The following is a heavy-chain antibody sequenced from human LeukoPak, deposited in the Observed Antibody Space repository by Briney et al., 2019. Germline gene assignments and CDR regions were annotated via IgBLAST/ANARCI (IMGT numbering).Heavy chain of an antibody. Sequence: SETLSLTCTVSGGSISSYYWSWIRQPPGKGLEWIGYIYYSGSTNYNPSLKSRVTISVDKSKNQFSLKLSSVTAADTAVYYCATGGELLDAFDIWGQGTMVTVSS. V-gene: IGHV4-59*12. D-gene: IGHD1-26*01. J-gene: IGHJ3*02. CDR1: GGSISSYY. CDR2: IYYSGST. CDR3: ATGGELLDAFDI.